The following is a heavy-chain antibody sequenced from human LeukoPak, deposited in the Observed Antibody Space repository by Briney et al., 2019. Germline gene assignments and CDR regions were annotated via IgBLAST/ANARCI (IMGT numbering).Heavy chain of an antibody. D-gene: IGHD3-22*01. Sequence: SETLSLTCTVSGGSISSYYWSWIRQPAGKGLEWIRRIYTSGSTNYNPSLKSRVTMSVDTSKNQLSLKLSSVTAADTAVYYCARGLYYDSRGWFDPWGQGTLVTVSS. V-gene: IGHV4-4*07. J-gene: IGHJ5*02. CDR1: GGSISSYY. CDR2: IYTSGST. CDR3: ARGLYYDSRGWFDP.